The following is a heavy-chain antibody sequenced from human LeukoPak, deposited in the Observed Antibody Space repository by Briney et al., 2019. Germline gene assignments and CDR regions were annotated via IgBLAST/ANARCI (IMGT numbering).Heavy chain of an antibody. CDR3: ATEITPYYYMDV. CDR1: GFTFSDYY. V-gene: IGHV3-11*04. J-gene: IGHJ6*03. Sequence: GGSLRLSCAASGFTFSDYYMNWIRQAQGKGLEGVAYISSSGDTIYYADSVKGRFTISRDNAKTSLYLQMNSLRAEDTAVYYCATEITPYYYMDVWGKGTTVTVSS. D-gene: IGHD5-24*01. CDR2: ISSSGDTI.